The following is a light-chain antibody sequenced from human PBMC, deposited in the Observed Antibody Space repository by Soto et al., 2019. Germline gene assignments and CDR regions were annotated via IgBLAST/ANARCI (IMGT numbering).Light chain of an antibody. J-gene: IGKJ4*01. CDR2: GAS. V-gene: IGKV3-20*01. CDR1: QSVNNNY. Sequence: EIVLTQSPGTLSLSPGDRATLSCEASQSVNNNYLAWYQHKPGQAPRPLIYGASSRATGIPDRFSGSGSGTDFTLTIRRLEPEDFAVYYCQQYDTSLPYTFGGGTKVEIK. CDR3: QQYDTSLPYT.